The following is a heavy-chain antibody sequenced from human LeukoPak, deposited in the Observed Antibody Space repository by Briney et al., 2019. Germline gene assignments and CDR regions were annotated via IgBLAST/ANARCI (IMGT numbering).Heavy chain of an antibody. D-gene: IGHD3-22*01. CDR2: SSWNSRSI. Sequence: GRSLRLSCAASGFTFDDFAMHWVRQAPGKGLEWVSGSSWNSRSIDYADSVKGRFTISRDNAKNSLYLQMNSLRSEDTAFYYCTKDLSSQWFTDIRHYGMNVWGQGTTVTVSS. CDR3: TKDLSSQWFTDIRHYGMNV. J-gene: IGHJ6*02. V-gene: IGHV3-9*01. CDR1: GFTFDDFA.